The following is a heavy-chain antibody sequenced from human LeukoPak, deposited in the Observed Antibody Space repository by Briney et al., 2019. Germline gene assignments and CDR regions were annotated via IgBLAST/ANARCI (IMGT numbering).Heavy chain of an antibody. CDR2: IYYSGST. J-gene: IGHJ4*02. Sequence: SETLSLTCTVSGGSISSYYWSWIRQPPGKGLEWIGYIYYSGSTNYNPSLKSRVTISVDTSKNQFSLKLSSVTAADTAVYYCARTDYGDTRSTVGIDYWGQGTL. CDR3: ARTDYGDTRSTVGIDY. V-gene: IGHV4-59*01. D-gene: IGHD4-17*01. CDR1: GGSISSYY.